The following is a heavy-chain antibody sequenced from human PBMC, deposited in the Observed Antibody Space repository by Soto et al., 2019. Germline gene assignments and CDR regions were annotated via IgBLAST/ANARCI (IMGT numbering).Heavy chain of an antibody. Sequence: QVYLVQSGAEVRRPGASVKVSCTAFGYILTGYSLHWVRQAPGQGLEWLGWIDPNSGATNSAEKFHGRVSMSRDTAISASALELSSRRSDDTAIYYCARGYGSSPNMELRFGMAVWGQGTTISVSS. CDR3: ARGYGSSPNMELRFGMAV. J-gene: IGHJ6*02. CDR2: IDPNSGAT. V-gene: IGHV1-2*02. D-gene: IGHD5-18*01. CDR1: GYILTGYS.